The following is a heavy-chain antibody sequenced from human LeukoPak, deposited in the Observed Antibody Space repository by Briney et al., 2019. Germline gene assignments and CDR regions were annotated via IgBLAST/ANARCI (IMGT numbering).Heavy chain of an antibody. CDR3: ARHVGSGSFFDI. Sequence: GSLRLSCVASGFTFSSYEMNWVRQPPGKGLEWIGSVFYTGSAHCNPSLKSRVTISVDTSKNQFSLRLSSVTAADTAVYYCARHVGSGSFFDIWGQGTLVTVSS. J-gene: IGHJ3*02. CDR1: GFTFSSYE. CDR2: VFYTGSA. D-gene: IGHD3-10*01. V-gene: IGHV4-39*01.